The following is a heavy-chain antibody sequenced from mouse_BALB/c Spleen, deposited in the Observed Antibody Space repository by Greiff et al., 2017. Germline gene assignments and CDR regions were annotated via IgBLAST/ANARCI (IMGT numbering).Heavy chain of an antibody. CDR1: GYSFTNYL. D-gene: IGHD2-10*02. Sequence: VKLQESGAELVRPGTSVKVSCKASGYSFTNYLIEWVKQRPGQGLEWIGVINPGSGGTNYNEKFKGKATLTADKSSSTAYMQLSSLTSDDSAVYFCARSAYGNYPFAYWGQGTLVTVSA. CDR3: ARSAYGNYPFAY. V-gene: IGHV1-54*01. J-gene: IGHJ3*01. CDR2: INPGSGGT.